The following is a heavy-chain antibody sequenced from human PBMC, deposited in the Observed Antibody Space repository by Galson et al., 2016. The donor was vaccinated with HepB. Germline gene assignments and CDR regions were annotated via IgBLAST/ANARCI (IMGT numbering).Heavy chain of an antibody. CDR3: AGAFYYGSSGWGPAALDI. J-gene: IGHJ3*02. D-gene: IGHD3-22*01. V-gene: IGHV3-33*01. CDR1: GFTFSSYG. CDR2: IWYDGSNK. Sequence: SLRLSCAASGFTFSSYGMHWVRQAPGKGLEWVAVIWYDGSNKYYADSVKGRFTISRDNSKNMLYLQMNGLRVEDTAVYYCAGAFYYGSSGWGPAALDIWGQGTMVTVSS.